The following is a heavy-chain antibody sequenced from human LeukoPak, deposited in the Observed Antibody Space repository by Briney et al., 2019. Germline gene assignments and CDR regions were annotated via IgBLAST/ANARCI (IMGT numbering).Heavy chain of an antibody. Sequence: SVKVSCKASGGTFSIYAISWVRQAPGQGLEWMGRIIPILGIANYAQEFQGRVTITADKSTSTAYMELSSLRSEDTAVYYCARISGTNHAFDIWGQGTMVTVSS. CDR1: GGTFSIYA. V-gene: IGHV1-69*04. D-gene: IGHD1-26*01. CDR3: ARISGTNHAFDI. J-gene: IGHJ3*02. CDR2: IIPILGIA.